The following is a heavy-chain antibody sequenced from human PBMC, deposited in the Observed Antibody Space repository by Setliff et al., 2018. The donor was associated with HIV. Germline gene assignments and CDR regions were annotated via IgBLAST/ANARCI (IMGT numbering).Heavy chain of an antibody. CDR2: IYSGGST. D-gene: IGHD3-22*01. J-gene: IGHJ4*02. V-gene: IGHV3-66*01. CDR3: ARVSDSSGYYYEGYFDY. CDR1: GFAVRSNY. Sequence: GGSLRLSCEASGFAVRSNYMSWVRQAPGKGLEWVSVIYSGGSTYYADSVKGRFTISRDNSKNTLYLQMNSLRAEDTAVYYCARVSDSSGYYYEGYFDYWGQGTLVTVSS.